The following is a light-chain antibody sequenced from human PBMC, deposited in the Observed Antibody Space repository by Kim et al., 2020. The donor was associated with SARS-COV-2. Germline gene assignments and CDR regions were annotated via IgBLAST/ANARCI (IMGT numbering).Light chain of an antibody. J-gene: IGLJ3*02. CDR1: NSNIRSNT. CDR3: ATWDDTLKGWV. CDR2: ADH. V-gene: IGLV1-44*01. Sequence: GQRVSICCSGSNSNIRSNTVSWFQQFPGTAPKVVIYADHNRPSGVPDRFSASKSGTSASLAINGLQSEDEADYYCATWDDTLKGWVFGGGTQLTVL.